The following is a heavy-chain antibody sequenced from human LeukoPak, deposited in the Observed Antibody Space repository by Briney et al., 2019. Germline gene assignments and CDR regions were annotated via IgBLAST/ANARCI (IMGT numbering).Heavy chain of an antibody. CDR3: ARGGIAVAGMGFDY. CDR1: GGSFSGYY. Sequence: SETLSLTCAVYGGSFSGYYWSWIRQPPGKGPGWIGEINHSGSTNYNPSLKSRVTISVDTSKNQFSLKLGSVTAADTAVYYCARGGIAVAGMGFDYWGQGTLVTVSS. D-gene: IGHD6-19*01. V-gene: IGHV4-34*01. J-gene: IGHJ4*02. CDR2: INHSGST.